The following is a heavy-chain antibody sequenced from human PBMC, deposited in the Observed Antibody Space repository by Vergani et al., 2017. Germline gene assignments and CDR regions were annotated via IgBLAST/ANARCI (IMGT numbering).Heavy chain of an antibody. CDR3: ARGFGEYFFDN. CDR2: IYYSGSI. Sequence: QVQLQESGPGLVKPSETLSLTCTVSGGSMTSFHWSWIRQRPGKRLECIGSIYYSGSINYNPSLKSRVTISLDTSKRQFSLKLCSVTAADTAVYYCARGFGEYFFDNWGQGTLVTVYS. V-gene: IGHV4-59*01. J-gene: IGHJ4*02. CDR1: GGSMTSFH. D-gene: IGHD3-10*01.